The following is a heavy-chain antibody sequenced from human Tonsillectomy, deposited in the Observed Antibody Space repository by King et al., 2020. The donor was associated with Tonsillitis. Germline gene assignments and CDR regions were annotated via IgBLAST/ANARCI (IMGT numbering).Heavy chain of an antibody. D-gene: IGHD6-19*01. CDR1: GFTINSFA. J-gene: IGHJ4*02. CDR3: AKDHPSSGWPCFDS. Sequence: DVQLVESGGGLVQPGGSLRLSCAVSGFTINSFAMSWVRQAPGKGLEWVSSIHRESGNDFYTASVRGRFTISRDISNNILYLQMNSLRAEDTALYYCAKDHPSSGWPCFDSWGRGTLVTVSS. CDR2: IHRESGND. V-gene: IGHV3-23*03.